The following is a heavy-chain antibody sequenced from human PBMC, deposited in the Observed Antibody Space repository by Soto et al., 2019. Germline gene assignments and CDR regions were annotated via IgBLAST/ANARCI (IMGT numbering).Heavy chain of an antibody. V-gene: IGHV3-23*01. CDR2: ISAGGGST. CDR3: VKNRYSSSSYYLHY. J-gene: IGHJ4*02. D-gene: IGHD6-6*01. CDR1: GFIFNSYA. Sequence: GALRLSCAASGFIFNSYAMSWVRQAPGKGLEWVSSISAGGGSTYYADSVKGRFTISRDNTKNTLYLQMTSLRAEDTATYYCVKNRYSSSSYYLHYWGQGTLVTVSS.